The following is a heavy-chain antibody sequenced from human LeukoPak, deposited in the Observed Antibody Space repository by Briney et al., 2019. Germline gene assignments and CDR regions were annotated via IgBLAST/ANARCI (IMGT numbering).Heavy chain of an antibody. V-gene: IGHV4-39*01. J-gene: IGHJ4*02. CDR3: ARRGGFDY. CDR2: IYYSGST. D-gene: IGHD3-16*01. CDR1: GGSISSSSYY. Sequence: SETLSLTCTVSGGSISSSSYYWGWIRQPPGKGLEWIGSIYYSGSTYYHPSLKSRDTISVDTSKSQFTLKLSSVTAADTAVYCCARRGGFDYWGQGTLVTVSS.